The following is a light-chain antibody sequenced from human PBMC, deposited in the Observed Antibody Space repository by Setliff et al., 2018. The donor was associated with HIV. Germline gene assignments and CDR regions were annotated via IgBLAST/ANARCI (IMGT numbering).Light chain of an antibody. CDR2: DVS. J-gene: IGLJ1*01. Sequence: QSALTQPRSVSGSPGQSATISCTGTSSDVGGYNYVSWYQQHPGKAPKLMIYDVSKRPSGVPDRFPGSKSGNTASLTISGLQAEDEADYYCCSYAGSYTYVFGTGTKVTVL. CDR1: SSDVGGYNY. CDR3: CSYAGSYTYV. V-gene: IGLV2-11*01.